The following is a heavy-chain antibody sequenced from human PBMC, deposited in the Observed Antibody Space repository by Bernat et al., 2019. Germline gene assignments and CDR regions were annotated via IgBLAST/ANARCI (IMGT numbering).Heavy chain of an antibody. CDR2: ISYDGSNK. D-gene: IGHD3-3*01. Sequence: QVQLVESGGGVVQPGRSLRLSCAASGFTFSSYAMHWVRQAPGKGLEWVAVISYDGSNKYYADSVKGRFTISRDNSKNTLYLQMNSLRAEDTAVYYCARGAPDDVWSGYHNYYYYYMDVWGKGTTVTVSS. CDR1: GFTFSSYA. CDR3: ARGAPDDVWSGYHNYYYYYMDV. V-gene: IGHV3-30*01. J-gene: IGHJ6*03.